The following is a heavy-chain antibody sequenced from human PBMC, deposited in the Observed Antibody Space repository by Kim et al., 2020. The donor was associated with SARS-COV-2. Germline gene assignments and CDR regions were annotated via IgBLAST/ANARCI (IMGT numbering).Heavy chain of an antibody. CDR3: ASSIEEYDQARLPDDAFDI. V-gene: IGHV1-69*13. Sequence: SVKVSCKASGGTFSSYAISWVRQAPGQGLEWMGGIIPIFGTTNYAQKFQGRVTITADESTSTAYMELSSLRSEDTAVYYCASSIEEYDQARLPDDAFDIWGQGTMVTVSS. J-gene: IGHJ3*02. CDR1: GGTFSSYA. D-gene: IGHD3-3*01. CDR2: IIPIFGTT.